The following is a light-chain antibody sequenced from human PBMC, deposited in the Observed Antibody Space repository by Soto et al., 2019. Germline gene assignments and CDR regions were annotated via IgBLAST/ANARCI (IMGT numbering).Light chain of an antibody. CDR1: QSVSSN. Sequence: EIVMTQSPATLSVSPGERATLSCRASQSVSSNFAWYQHKPGQAPRLLIYGASTRATAIPARSSGRGSRTEFTLTISSLQSEDFAVYYCQQYIKRPRFRQGTKVEIK. CDR2: GAS. J-gene: IGKJ1*01. CDR3: QQYIKRPR. V-gene: IGKV3-15*01.